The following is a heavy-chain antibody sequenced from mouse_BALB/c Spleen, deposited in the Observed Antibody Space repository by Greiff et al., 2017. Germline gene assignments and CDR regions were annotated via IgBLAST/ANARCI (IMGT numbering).Heavy chain of an antibody. CDR1: GFSLSTYGIG. J-gene: IGHJ4*01. CDR2: ICWNDNK. Sequence: QVTLNVSGPGILPPSQTLSMTCSFSGFSLSTYGIGVGWIRQPSGKGLEWLAHICWNDNKYSNTALKSRLTIAKDTSNNQVFLKIASVDTADTATYYSARIEDDYDEAMDYWGQGTSVTVSS. V-gene: IGHV8-11*01. D-gene: IGHD2-4*01. CDR3: ARIEDDYDEAMDY.